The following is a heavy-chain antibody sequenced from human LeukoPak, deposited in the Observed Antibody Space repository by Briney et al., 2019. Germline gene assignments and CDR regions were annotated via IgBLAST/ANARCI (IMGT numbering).Heavy chain of an antibody. Sequence: GESLKISCKGSGYSFTSYWISWVRQMPGKGLEWMGRIDPSDSYTNYSPSFQGHVTISADKSISTAYLQWSSLKASDTAMYYCACYDSSGYYWGGGDDAFDIWGQGTMVTVSS. D-gene: IGHD3-22*01. V-gene: IGHV5-10-1*01. CDR1: GYSFTSYW. CDR2: IDPSDSYT. J-gene: IGHJ3*02. CDR3: ACYDSSGYYWGGGDDAFDI.